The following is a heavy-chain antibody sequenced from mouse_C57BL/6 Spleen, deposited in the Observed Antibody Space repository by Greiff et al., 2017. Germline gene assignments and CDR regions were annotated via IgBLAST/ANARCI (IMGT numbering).Heavy chain of an antibody. CDR2: ISDGGSYT. CDR3: ARDERAGLAY. D-gene: IGHD3-3*01. CDR1: GFTFSSYA. V-gene: IGHV5-4*01. J-gene: IGHJ3*01. Sequence: EVKLVASGGGLVKPVGSLKLSCAASGFTFSSYALSWVRQTPEKRLEWVATISDGGSYTFYPDNVKGRFTFSRDNAKNNLYLQLSHLKSEDTAMYYCARDERAGLAYWGQGTLVTVSA.